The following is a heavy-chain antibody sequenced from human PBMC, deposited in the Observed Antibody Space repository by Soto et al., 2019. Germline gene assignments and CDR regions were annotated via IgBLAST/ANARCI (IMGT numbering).Heavy chain of an antibody. V-gene: IGHV4-39*01. D-gene: IGHD3-22*01. J-gene: IGHJ4*02. Sequence: PSETLSLTCTVSGGSISIGGYYWGWTRQPPGKGLEWMGSIYYSGSTYYNPSLKSRVTISVDTSKNQFSLKLSSVTAADTAVYYCARPKNPYYYDSSGGDYWGQGTLVTVSS. CDR1: GGSISIGGYY. CDR2: IYYSGST. CDR3: ARPKNPYYYDSSGGDY.